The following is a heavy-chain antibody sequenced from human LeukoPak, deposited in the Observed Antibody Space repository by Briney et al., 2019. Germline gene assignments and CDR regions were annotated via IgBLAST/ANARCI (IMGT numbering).Heavy chain of an antibody. V-gene: IGHV3-21*01. Sequence: GGSLRLSCAASGFTVSSNYMTWVRQAPGKGLEWVSSISSSSSYIYYADSEKGRFTISRDNAKNSLYLQMNILRAEDTAVYYCARGSELLWFGETAGGSAFDIWGQGTMVTVSS. D-gene: IGHD3-10*01. CDR1: GFTVSSNY. CDR3: ARGSELLWFGETAGGSAFDI. CDR2: ISSSSSYI. J-gene: IGHJ3*02.